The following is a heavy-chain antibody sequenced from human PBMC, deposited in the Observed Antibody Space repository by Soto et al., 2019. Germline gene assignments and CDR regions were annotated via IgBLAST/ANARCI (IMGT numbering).Heavy chain of an antibody. CDR1: GFTFSSYG. V-gene: IGHV3-30*18. D-gene: IGHD6-19*01. Sequence: GGSLRLSCAASGFTFSSYGMHWVRQAPGKGLEWVAVISYDGSNKYYADSVKGRFTISRDNSKNSLYLQMNSLRTEDTALYYCAKDINSSGWYSLDYWGQGTLVTVSS. CDR3: AKDINSSGWYSLDY. CDR2: ISYDGSNK. J-gene: IGHJ4*02.